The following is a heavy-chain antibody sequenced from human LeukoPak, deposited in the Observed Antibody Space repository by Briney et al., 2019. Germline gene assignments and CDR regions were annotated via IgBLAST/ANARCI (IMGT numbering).Heavy chain of an antibody. CDR1: GYTFTSYG. Sequence: ASVKVSCKASGYTFTSYGISWVRQAPGQGLEWMRWISAYNGNTNYAQKLQGRVTMTTDTSTSTAYMELRSLRSGDTAVYYCARDLTVAEFDPWGQGTLVTVSS. J-gene: IGHJ5*02. CDR3: ARDLTVAEFDP. V-gene: IGHV1-18*01. CDR2: ISAYNGNT. D-gene: IGHD3-9*01.